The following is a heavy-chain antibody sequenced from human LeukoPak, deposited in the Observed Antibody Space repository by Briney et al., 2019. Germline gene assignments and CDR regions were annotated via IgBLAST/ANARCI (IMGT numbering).Heavy chain of an antibody. D-gene: IGHD2-2*01. Sequence: SESLSLTCTVSVGSITSSSYYWGWIRQPPGKGLERIGSIYYSGSTFYNPSLKSRVIIFVDTSKNQFSLKLSSVTAADTAVYYCARRYCSSTSCYHYMDVWGKGTTVTVSS. CDR1: VGSITSSSYY. J-gene: IGHJ6*03. CDR2: IYYSGST. CDR3: ARRYCSSTSCYHYMDV. V-gene: IGHV4-39*07.